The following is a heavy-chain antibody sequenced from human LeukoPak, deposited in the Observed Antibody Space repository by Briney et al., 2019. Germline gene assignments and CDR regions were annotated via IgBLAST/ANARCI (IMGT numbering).Heavy chain of an antibody. Sequence: RPGGSLRLSCAASGFTFSDYYMSWIRQAPGKGLEWVSYISSSGSTIYYADSVKGRFTISRDNAKNSLYLQMNSLRAEDTAVYYCARHIGTGVRGYMDVWGQGTTVTVSS. CDR1: GFTFSDYY. CDR2: ISSSGSTI. V-gene: IGHV3-11*01. D-gene: IGHD5-12*01. J-gene: IGHJ6*02. CDR3: ARHIGTGVRGYMDV.